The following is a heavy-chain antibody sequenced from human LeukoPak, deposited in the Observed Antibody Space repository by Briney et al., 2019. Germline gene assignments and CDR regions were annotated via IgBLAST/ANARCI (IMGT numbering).Heavy chain of an antibody. V-gene: IGHV3-15*01. CDR1: GFIFSNAW. CDR2: TKTKTDGGTT. CDR3: TTEKGYSSSLTFDF. J-gene: IGHJ4*02. D-gene: IGHD6-6*01. Sequence: PGGSLRLSCATSGFIFSNAWMSWVRQAPGKGLEWVGRTKTKTDGGTTDYAAPVKGRFTISRDDSKNTLYLQVNSLKTEDTAVYYCTTEKGYSSSLTFDFWGQGTLVTVSS.